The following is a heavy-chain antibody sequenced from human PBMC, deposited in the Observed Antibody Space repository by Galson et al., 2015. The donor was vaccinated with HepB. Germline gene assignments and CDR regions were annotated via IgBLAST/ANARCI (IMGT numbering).Heavy chain of an antibody. V-gene: IGHV3-30*18. D-gene: IGHD5-24*01. Sequence: SLRLSCAASGFTFRSYAIHWVRQAPGKGLEWVAVIIYDGSNKYYADSVKGRFTISRDNSKNTLSLQMDSLTAEDTAVYYCAKGGRPHTRDEDAFDIWGQGTMVTVSS. J-gene: IGHJ3*02. CDR2: IIYDGSNK. CDR3: AKGGRPHTRDEDAFDI. CDR1: GFTFRSYA.